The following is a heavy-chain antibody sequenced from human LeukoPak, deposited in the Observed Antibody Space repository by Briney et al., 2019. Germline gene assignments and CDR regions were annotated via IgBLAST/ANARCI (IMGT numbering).Heavy chain of an antibody. Sequence: SETLSLTCTVSGGSISSYYWSWIRQPPGKGLEWIGYIYYSGSTNYNPSLKSRVTISVDTSKNQFSLKLSYVTAADTAVYYCARRAAGGSGSYYHDYWGQGTLVTVSS. J-gene: IGHJ4*02. V-gene: IGHV4-59*08. CDR1: GGSISSYY. CDR2: IYYSGST. D-gene: IGHD3-10*01. CDR3: ARRAAGGSGSYYHDY.